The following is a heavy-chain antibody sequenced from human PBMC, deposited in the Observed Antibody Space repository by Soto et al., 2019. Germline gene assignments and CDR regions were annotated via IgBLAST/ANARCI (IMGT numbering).Heavy chain of an antibody. D-gene: IGHD1-20*01. CDR1: EFSFSGYG. J-gene: IGHJ4*02. CDR3: AREGIYRSNWYLDH. V-gene: IGHV3-33*01. Sequence: QVQLVESGGGVVQPGMSLRLSCVVSEFSFSGYGMHWVRQAPGKGLEWVAVIWHDGSHIYYADSVKGRFTISRDNSKDTLFLQMNSLRAEDTAMYYCAREGIYRSNWYLDHWGEGTLVTVSS. CDR2: IWHDGSHI.